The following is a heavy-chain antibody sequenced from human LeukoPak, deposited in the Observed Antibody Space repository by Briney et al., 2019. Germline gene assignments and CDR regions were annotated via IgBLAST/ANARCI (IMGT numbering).Heavy chain of an antibody. V-gene: IGHV3-64*02. D-gene: IGHD2-2*01. J-gene: IGHJ6*03. CDR1: GFTFSSYA. Sequence: GGSLRLSCAASGFTFSSYAMHWVRQAPGKGLEYVSAITSNGDSTYYADSVKGRFTISRDNSKNTLYLQVGSLRDEDTAVYYCARDRGEYEWDVWGKGTTVTVSS. CDR2: ITSNGDST. CDR3: ARDRGEYEWDV.